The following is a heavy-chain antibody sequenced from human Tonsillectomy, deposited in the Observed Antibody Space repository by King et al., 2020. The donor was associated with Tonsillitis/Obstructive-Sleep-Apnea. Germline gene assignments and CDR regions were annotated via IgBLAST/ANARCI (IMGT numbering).Heavy chain of an antibody. D-gene: IGHD3-10*01. CDR1: GFTFSVFY. Sequence: QLVQSGGGLVKPGGSLRLSCAASGFTFSVFYMSWIRQAPGKGLEWVSYISSSSSYTSYADSVKGRFTISRDNAKNSLYLQMNSLRAEDTAVYYCARDPTDYYASGNYYFDYWGQGTLVTVSS. CDR2: ISSSSSYT. V-gene: IGHV3-11*05. CDR3: ARDPTDYYASGNYYFDY. J-gene: IGHJ4*02.